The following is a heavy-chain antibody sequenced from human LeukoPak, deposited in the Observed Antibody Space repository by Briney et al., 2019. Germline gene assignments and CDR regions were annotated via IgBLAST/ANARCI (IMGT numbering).Heavy chain of an antibody. CDR2: FDPEDGET. V-gene: IGHV1-24*01. J-gene: IGHJ4*02. CDR1: GGTFSSYT. Sequence: ASVKVSCKASGGTFSSYTISWVRQAPGQGLEWMGGFDPEDGETIYAQKFQGRVTMTEDTSTDTAYMELSSLRSEDTAVYYCATDPYSYGSGTKWGQGTLVTVSS. CDR3: ATDPYSYGSGTK. D-gene: IGHD5-18*01.